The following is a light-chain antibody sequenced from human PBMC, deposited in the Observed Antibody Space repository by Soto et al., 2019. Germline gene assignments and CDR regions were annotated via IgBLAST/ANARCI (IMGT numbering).Light chain of an antibody. V-gene: IGKV3-20*01. CDR2: GSS. CDR3: QQYGSSPPT. J-gene: IGKJ1*01. Sequence: EIVLTQSPGTLSLSPGERATLSCKASQSIVSNYLAWYQRRPGQAPRLLIYGSSSRATDNPARFSGSGSGTDFTLTITRLESEDFAVYYCQQYGSSPPTFGQGTKVEFK. CDR1: QSIVSNY.